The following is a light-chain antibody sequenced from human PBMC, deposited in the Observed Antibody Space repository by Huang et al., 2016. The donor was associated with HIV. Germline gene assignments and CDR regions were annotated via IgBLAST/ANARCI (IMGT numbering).Light chain of an antibody. CDR1: QSVLYSSNNKNY. CDR2: WAS. CDR3: QQYYSTPPFT. V-gene: IGKV4-1*01. Sequence: DIVMTQSPDSLAVSLGERATINCKSSQSVLYSSNNKNYLAWYQQKPGQPPKLLIYWASTRESVVPDRFSGSGSGTEFTLTISSLQAEDVAVYYCQQYYSTPPFTFGPGTKVDIK. J-gene: IGKJ3*01.